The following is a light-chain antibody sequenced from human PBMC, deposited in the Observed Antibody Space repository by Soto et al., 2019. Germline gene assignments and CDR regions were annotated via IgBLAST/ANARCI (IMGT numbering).Light chain of an antibody. Sequence: DIQMTQSPSTLSASVGDTVTITCRASQSLSYWLAWYQQKPGQAPKLLIHKASTLESGVPSRFSGSGSGTEFTLTISRLQPDDFATFSCQQYDRFPYSFGQGTKLEIK. J-gene: IGKJ2*03. CDR2: KAS. CDR3: QQYDRFPYS. CDR1: QSLSYW. V-gene: IGKV1-5*03.